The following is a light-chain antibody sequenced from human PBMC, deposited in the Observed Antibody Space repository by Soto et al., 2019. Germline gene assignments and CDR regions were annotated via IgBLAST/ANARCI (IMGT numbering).Light chain of an antibody. CDR2: DVT. CDR1: SSDIGGYNY. J-gene: IGLJ3*02. V-gene: IGLV2-11*01. Sequence: QSVLTQPRSVSGSPGQSVTISCTGTSSDIGGYNYVSWYQQHPDKAPKVIIYDVTERPSGVPDRFSGSKSGNTASLSISGLQADDEADYYCCSYAGGYTYWVFGGGPKVTVL. CDR3: CSYAGGYTYWV.